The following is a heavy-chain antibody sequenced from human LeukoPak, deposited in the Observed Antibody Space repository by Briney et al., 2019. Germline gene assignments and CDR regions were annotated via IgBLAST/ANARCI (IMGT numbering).Heavy chain of an antibody. J-gene: IGHJ4*02. CDR3: ARVIYDSSGYYIDY. CDR2: INPNSGGT. V-gene: IGHV1-2*02. Sequence: AVQVSCKASRYTFTGYYMHWVRQAPGQGLEWMGWINPNSGGTNDAQKFQGRVTMTRDTSISTAYMELSRLRSDDTAVYYCARVIYDSSGYYIDYWGQGTLVTVSS. CDR1: RYTFTGYY. D-gene: IGHD3-22*01.